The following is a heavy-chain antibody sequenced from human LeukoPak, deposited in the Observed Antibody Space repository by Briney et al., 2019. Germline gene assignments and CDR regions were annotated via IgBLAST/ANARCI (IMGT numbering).Heavy chain of an antibody. D-gene: IGHD6-13*01. CDR2: IKEDGTEK. J-gene: IGHJ6*02. CDR1: ASSFRRYW. Sequence: GGSLRLSCAASASSFRRYWMSWVREAPGKGVEWAAHIKEDGTEKYYVDSVKGRFTISRDNAKNSLYLQMNSLRAEDTAVYYCARGLSSSSSYGMDVLGQGATVTVSS. CDR3: ARGLSSSSSYGMDV. V-gene: IGHV3-7*01.